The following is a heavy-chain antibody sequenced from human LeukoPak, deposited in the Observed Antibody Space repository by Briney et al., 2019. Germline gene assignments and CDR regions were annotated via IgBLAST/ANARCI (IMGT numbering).Heavy chain of an antibody. CDR2: IYYSEST. CDR3: ARDGEVEDSSGYIWFDP. V-gene: IGHV4-59*01. D-gene: IGHD3-22*01. Sequence: SGTLSLTCTVSGGSISSYYWSWIRQPPGKGLEWIGYIYYSESTNYNPSLKSRVTISVDTSKNQISLKLSSVTAADTAVYYCARDGEVEDSSGYIWFDPWGQGTLVTVSS. CDR1: GGSISSYY. J-gene: IGHJ5*02.